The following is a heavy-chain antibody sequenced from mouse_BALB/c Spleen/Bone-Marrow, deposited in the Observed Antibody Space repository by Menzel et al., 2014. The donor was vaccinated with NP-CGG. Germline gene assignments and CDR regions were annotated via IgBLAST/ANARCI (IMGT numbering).Heavy chain of an antibody. V-gene: IGHV1S22*01. CDR1: GYTFTSYW. Sequence: LQQSGSELVRPGASVKLSCKASGYTFTSYWMHWVRQRHGQGLEWIGNIYPGSGRTYYDVKFKNKVSLTVDTSSSTAYMHLSSLTSEDSAVYYCTRREGAYYGNYVGYFDYWGQGTTLTVSS. D-gene: IGHD2-10*01. CDR3: TRREGAYYGNYVGYFDY. J-gene: IGHJ2*01. CDR2: IYPGSGRT.